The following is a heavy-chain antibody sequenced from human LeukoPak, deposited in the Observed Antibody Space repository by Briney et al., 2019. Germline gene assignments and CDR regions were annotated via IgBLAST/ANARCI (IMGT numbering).Heavy chain of an antibody. CDR1: GFPFIEYS. V-gene: IGHV3-48*01. CDR2: IGIDSGNT. CDR3: ARDHNYAFDN. D-gene: IGHD1-1*01. Sequence: GGSLRLSFTASGFPFIEYSMKWVRQAPGKGLEWISYIGIDSGNTKYADSVRGRFTISTDKAKNSLYLQMNSLRVEDTAVYYCARDHNYAFDNWGQGTLVSVAS. J-gene: IGHJ4*02.